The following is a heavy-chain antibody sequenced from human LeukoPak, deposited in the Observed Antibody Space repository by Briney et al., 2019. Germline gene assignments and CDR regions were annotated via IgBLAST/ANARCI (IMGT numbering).Heavy chain of an antibody. CDR2: INPSGGST. Sequence: ASVKVSCKASGYTFTSYYMHWVRQAPGQGLEWMGIINPSGGSTSYAQKFQGRVTMTRDMSTSTVYMELSSLRSEDTAVYYCARELAAAGLDYWGQGTLVTVSS. D-gene: IGHD6-13*01. V-gene: IGHV1-46*01. CDR1: GYTFTSYY. CDR3: ARELAAAGLDY. J-gene: IGHJ4*02.